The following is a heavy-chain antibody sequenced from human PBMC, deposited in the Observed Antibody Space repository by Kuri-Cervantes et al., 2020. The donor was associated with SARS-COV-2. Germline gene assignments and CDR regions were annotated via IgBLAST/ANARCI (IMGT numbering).Heavy chain of an antibody. J-gene: IGHJ3*02. CDR1: GYTFTGYY. D-gene: IGHD2-2*01. Sequence: ASVKVSCKTSGYTFTGYYMHWVRQAPGQGLEWMGWINPNSGGTNYAQKFQGRVTMTRDTSISTAYMELSRLRSDDTAVYYCAKVWEDIVVVPAFDIWGQGTMVTDSS. CDR2: INPNSGGT. CDR3: AKVWEDIVVVPAFDI. V-gene: IGHV1-2*02.